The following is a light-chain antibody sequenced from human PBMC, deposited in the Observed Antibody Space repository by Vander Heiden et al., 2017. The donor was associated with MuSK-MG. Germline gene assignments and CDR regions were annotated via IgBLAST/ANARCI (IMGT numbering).Light chain of an antibody. CDR1: QSISAS. CDR3: QQRDITPYT. V-gene: IGKV1-39*01. CDR2: CIS. Sequence: DIRMTQSPSSLSASVGDRVTITCRASQSISASLNWFQQKAGKAPMLLIYCISTLQSGVPSRFSGSGSATDFTLTIISRQPEDFASYYCQQRDITPYTFGQGTKLKT. J-gene: IGKJ2*01.